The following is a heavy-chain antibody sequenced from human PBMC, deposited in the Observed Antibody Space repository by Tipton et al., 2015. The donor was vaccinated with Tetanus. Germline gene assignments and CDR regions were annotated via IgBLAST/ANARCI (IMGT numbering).Heavy chain of an antibody. V-gene: IGHV4-30-2*01. J-gene: IGHJ4*02. CDR1: GGLITTGGYS. Sequence: TLSLTCTVSGGLITTGGYSWGWIRQPPGQGLEWLGYIYQTDSTYYNPSVRSRLTLSLQRSKNQVSLKLSSVTAADTAVYYCVRGRGLGAYSFGFEHWGQGALVTVSS. D-gene: IGHD5-12*01. CDR2: IYQTDST. CDR3: VRGRGLGAYSFGFEH.